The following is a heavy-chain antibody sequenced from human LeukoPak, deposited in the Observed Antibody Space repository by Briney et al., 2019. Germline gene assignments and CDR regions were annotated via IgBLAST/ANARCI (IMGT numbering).Heavy chain of an antibody. CDR2: IYYSGST. J-gene: IGHJ5*02. CDR3: ARGVSAGWFDP. D-gene: IGHD3-3*01. CDR1: GGSISSGDYY. V-gene: IGHV4-31*03. Sequence: SETLSFTCTVSGGSISSGDYYWSWFRQHPGNGLEWIGYIYYSGSTDYTPSLKSRLTVSRDTSKNQFSLNLSSVTAADTAVYYCARGVSAGWFDPWGQGTLVTVSS.